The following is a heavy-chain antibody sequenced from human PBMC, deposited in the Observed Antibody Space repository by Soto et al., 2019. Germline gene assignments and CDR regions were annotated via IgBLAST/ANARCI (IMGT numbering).Heavy chain of an antibody. V-gene: IGHV1-8*01. CDR3: ARGLQARYYGSGSYYNDPTYYYYYMDV. Sequence: ASVKVSCKASGYTFTSYDINWVRQATGQGLEWMGWMNPNSGNTGYAQKFQGRVTMTRNTSISTAYMELSSLRSEDTAVYYCARGLQARYYGSGSYYNDPTYYYYYMDVWGKGTTVTAP. CDR2: MNPNSGNT. J-gene: IGHJ6*03. CDR1: GYTFTSYD. D-gene: IGHD3-10*01.